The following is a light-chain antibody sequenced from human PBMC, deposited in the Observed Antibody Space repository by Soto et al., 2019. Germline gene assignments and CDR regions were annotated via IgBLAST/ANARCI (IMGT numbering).Light chain of an antibody. J-gene: IGKJ5*01. Sequence: DIQLTQSPSFLSASVGDGVTIAWLASQGISSYLAWYQQKPGKAPNLLIHTASTLQGGVPSRFSGSGSGTEFTLTISSLQPEDFATYYCQQRNSYPITFGQGTRLEIK. CDR3: QQRNSYPIT. V-gene: IGKV1-9*01. CDR2: TAS. CDR1: QGISSY.